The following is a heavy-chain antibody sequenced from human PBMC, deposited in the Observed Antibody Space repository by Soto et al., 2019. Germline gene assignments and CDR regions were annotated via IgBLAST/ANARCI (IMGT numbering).Heavy chain of an antibody. Sequence: QVQLVESGGGVVQRGRSLRLSCAVSGFTFRSYGMHWVRQAPGKGREGVAVISYDGSNKYYAASVKGGFTISRDNSKDTLYVQMNSLRAEDTAVYYCAKGSRDCYNSNWFDPWGQGTLVTVSS. J-gene: IGHJ5*02. CDR3: AKGSRDCYNSNWFDP. CDR2: ISYDGSNK. V-gene: IGHV3-30*18. D-gene: IGHD2-21*01. CDR1: GFTFRSYG.